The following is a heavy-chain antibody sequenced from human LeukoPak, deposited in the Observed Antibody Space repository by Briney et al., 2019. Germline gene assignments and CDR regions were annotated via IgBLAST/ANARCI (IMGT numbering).Heavy chain of an antibody. D-gene: IGHD3-3*01. CDR1: GYTFSSYW. J-gene: IGHJ4*02. CDR3: ARQNDFRLDY. CDR2: IYPGDSDT. Sequence: GEFLRISCKGSGYTFSSYWIGWVRQMPGKGLEWMGIIYPGDSDTRYSPSLQGQVTISVDTSIGTAYLQWSSLKASDTAIYYCARQNDFRLDYWGQGTLVTVSS. V-gene: IGHV5-51*01.